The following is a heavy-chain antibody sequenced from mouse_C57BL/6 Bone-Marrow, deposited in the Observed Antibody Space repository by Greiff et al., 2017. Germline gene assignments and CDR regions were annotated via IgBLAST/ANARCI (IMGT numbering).Heavy chain of an antibody. CDR3: TTDYCGSHWYFDV. CDR2: IDPENGDT. Sequence: VQLQQSGAELVRPGASVKLSCTASGFNIKDDYMHWVKQRPEQGLEWIGWIDPENGDTEYASKFQGKATITADTSSNTAYLQLSSLTSEDTAVYYCTTDYCGSHWYFDVGGTGTTVTVSA. D-gene: IGHD1-1*01. CDR1: GFNIKDDY. V-gene: IGHV14-4*01. J-gene: IGHJ1*03.